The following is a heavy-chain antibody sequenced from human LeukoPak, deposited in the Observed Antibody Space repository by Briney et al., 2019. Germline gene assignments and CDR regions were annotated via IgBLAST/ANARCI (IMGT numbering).Heavy chain of an antibody. D-gene: IGHD2-2*01. V-gene: IGHV3-30*04. CDR3: ARADCSSSTCYLRRSWFDP. J-gene: IGHJ5*02. Sequence: PGGSLRLSCAASGFTFSSYAMHWVRQAPGKGLEWVAVISYDGSNKYYADSVKGRFTISRDNSKNTLYLQMNSLRAEDTAVYYCARADCSSSTCYLRRSWFDPWGQGTLVTVSS. CDR1: GFTFSSYA. CDR2: ISYDGSNK.